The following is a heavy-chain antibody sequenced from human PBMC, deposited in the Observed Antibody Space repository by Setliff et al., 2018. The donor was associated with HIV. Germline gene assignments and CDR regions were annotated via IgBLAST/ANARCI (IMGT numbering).Heavy chain of an antibody. D-gene: IGHD2-15*01. CDR3: AHSQRLPKGSCGNCYYFDY. V-gene: IGHV2-5*02. J-gene: IGHJ4*02. CDR2: IFWDGDK. CDR1: GFSVSTSGVG. Sequence: SGPTLVNPTQTLTLTCAFSGFSVSTSGVGVGWIRQPPGKAPEWLALIFWDGDKRYSTYLKTRLTITKDTSRNQVVLTMNDMDPVDTATYYCAHSQRLPKGSCGNCYYFDYWGQGTLVTVSS.